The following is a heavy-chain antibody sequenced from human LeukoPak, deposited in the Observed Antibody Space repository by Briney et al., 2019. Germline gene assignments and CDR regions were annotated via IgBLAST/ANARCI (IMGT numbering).Heavy chain of an antibody. CDR1: GGSISCYY. CDR3: ARAPAAWYDFWSGYYTGAKDYYYMDV. J-gene: IGHJ6*03. D-gene: IGHD3-3*01. Sequence: SETLSLTCTVSGGSISCYYWSWIRQPPGKGLEWIGYIYYSGSTNYNPSLKSRVTISVDTSKNQFSLRLSSVTAADTAVYYCARAPAAWYDFWSGYYTGAKDYYYMDVWGKGTTVTVSS. V-gene: IGHV4-59*01. CDR2: IYYSGST.